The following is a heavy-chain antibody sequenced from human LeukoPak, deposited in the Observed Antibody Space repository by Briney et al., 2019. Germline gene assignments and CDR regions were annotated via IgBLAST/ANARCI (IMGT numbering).Heavy chain of an antibody. J-gene: IGHJ4*02. CDR2: ITSRSNPI. CDR1: GFTFSSYS. V-gene: IGHV3-48*02. CDR3: VRDPHALDY. Sequence: GGSLRLSCAASGFTFSSYSMNWVRQAPGKGLEWVSYITSRSNPIYYADSVKGRFTISRDNAKNSLYLQMNSLRDEDTAVYYCVRDPHALDYWGRGTLVTVSS.